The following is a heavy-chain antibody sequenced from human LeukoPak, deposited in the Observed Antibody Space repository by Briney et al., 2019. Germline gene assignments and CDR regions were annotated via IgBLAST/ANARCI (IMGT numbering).Heavy chain of an antibody. CDR1: GFTFSSYA. J-gene: IGHJ4*02. CDR2: ISGSGGDT. CDR3: AKDRGGSGWVFDY. V-gene: IGHV3-23*01. Sequence: GGSLRLSRAASGFTFSSYAMSWVRQAPGKGLEWVSVISGSGGDTYYADSVKGRFTISRDNSKNTLYLQMNSLRAEDTAVYYCAKDRGGSGWVFDYWGQGTLVTVSS. D-gene: IGHD6-19*01.